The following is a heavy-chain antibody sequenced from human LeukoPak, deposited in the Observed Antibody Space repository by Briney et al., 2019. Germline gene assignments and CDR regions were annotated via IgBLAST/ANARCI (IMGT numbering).Heavy chain of an antibody. D-gene: IGHD7-27*01. Sequence: GGSLRLSCAASGFTVSSNYMSWVRQAPGKGLEWVSVLYSDGTTYYADSVKGRFTISRDNSKNMLYLQMNNLRAEDTAVYYCAKDGGLWVSAHWGDSWGRGTLVTVSS. CDR3: AKDGGLWVSAHWGDS. CDR1: GFTVSSNY. CDR2: LYSDGTT. J-gene: IGHJ4*02. V-gene: IGHV3-53*01.